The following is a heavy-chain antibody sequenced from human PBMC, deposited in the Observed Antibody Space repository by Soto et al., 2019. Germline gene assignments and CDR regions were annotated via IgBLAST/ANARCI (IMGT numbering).Heavy chain of an antibody. CDR3: AREPSPYTSGWYGIDF. CDR2: ISYDGTNK. V-gene: IGHV3-30*04. J-gene: IGHJ4*01. Sequence: LKVSLSASRFIFSAYAMLGVRQAPGKGLEWVAAISYDGTNKYYADSIKGRFTISRDNSANTLFLQVNSLRREDTAMYYCAREPSPYTSGWYGIDFWGHGTLVTGSS. CDR1: RFIFSAYA. D-gene: IGHD6-19*01.